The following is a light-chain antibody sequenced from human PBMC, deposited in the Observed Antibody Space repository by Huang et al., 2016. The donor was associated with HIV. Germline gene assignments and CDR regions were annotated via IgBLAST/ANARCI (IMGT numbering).Light chain of an antibody. CDR2: DTA. V-gene: IGKV3-15*01. CDR1: QIVSSN. J-gene: IGKJ2*01. CDR3: QQYSDGYT. Sequence: ETVMTQSPVTLSVSPGERATLSCRASQIVSSNLAWYQQRHGQAPRLLIYDTATRATGIPARFSGSGSGTEFTLTISGLQSEDFAVYYCQQYSDGYTFGQGTKVDVK.